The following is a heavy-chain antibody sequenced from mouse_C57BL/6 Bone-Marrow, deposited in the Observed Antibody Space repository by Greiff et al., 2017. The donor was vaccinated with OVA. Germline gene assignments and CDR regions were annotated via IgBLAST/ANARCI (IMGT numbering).Heavy chain of an antibody. V-gene: IGHV1-59*01. CDR2: IDPSDSYT. CDR3: ARGRSFAY. J-gene: IGHJ3*01. Sequence: VQLKESGAVLVRPGTSVKLSCKASGYTFTSYWMHWVKQRPGQGLEWIGVIDPSDSYTNYNQKFKGKATLTVDKSSSTAYMQLSSLTSEDSAVYYCARGRSFAYWGQGTLVTVSA. CDR1: GYTFTSYW.